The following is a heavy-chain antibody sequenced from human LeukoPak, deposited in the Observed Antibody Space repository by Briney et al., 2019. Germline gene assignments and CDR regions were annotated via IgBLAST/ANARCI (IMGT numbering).Heavy chain of an antibody. Sequence: GGSLRLSCAASGFTFSNYAMSWVRQAPGKGLEWVSAISGSGGNTYYADSVKGRFTISRDNSKNTLYLLLNSLRAEDTAVYYCAKAIVGAYFDYWGQGTLVTVSS. J-gene: IGHJ4*02. CDR3: AKAIVGAYFDY. D-gene: IGHD1-26*01. CDR1: GFTFSNYA. CDR2: ISGSGGNT. V-gene: IGHV3-23*01.